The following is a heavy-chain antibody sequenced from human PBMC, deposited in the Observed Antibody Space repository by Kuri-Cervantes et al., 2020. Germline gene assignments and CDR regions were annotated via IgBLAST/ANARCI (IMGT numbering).Heavy chain of an antibody. CDR2: ISSSGSTI. D-gene: IGHD3-10*01. CDR1: GFTFSSYA. CDR3: ARATGAGSYAQADY. J-gene: IGHJ4*02. Sequence: GGSLRLSCAASGFTFSSYAMSWVRQAPGKGLEWVSYISSSGSTIYYADSVTGRFTISRDNAKNSLYLQMNSLRAEDTAVYYCARATGAGSYAQADYWGQGTLVTVSS. V-gene: IGHV3-48*04.